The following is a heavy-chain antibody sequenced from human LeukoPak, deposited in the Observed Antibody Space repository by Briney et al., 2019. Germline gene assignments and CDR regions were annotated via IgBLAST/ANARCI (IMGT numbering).Heavy chain of an antibody. CDR2: IYTSGST. CDR1: GGSISSYY. J-gene: IGHJ6*03. D-gene: IGHD4-11*01. Sequence: PSETLSLTCTVSGGSISSYYWSWIRQPPGKGLEWIGYIYTSGSTNYNPSLKSRVTISVDTSKNQFSLKLSAVTAADTAVYFCASLGTTVTTDTYYHHSMHAWGKGPTVTDPS. CDR3: ASLGTTVTTDTYYHHSMHA. V-gene: IGHV4-4*09.